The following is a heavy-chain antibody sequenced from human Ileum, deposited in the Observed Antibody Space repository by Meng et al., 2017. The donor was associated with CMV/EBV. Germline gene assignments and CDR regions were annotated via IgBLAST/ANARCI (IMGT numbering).Heavy chain of an antibody. V-gene: IGHV5-51*01. Sequence: GESPKISCKGSGYSFTSYWIGWVRQMPGKGLEWMGIIYPGNSDTRHSPSFQGQVTISADKSISTAYLQWSSLKASDTAMYYYARMTVSNYFDYWGQGTLVTVSS. CDR1: GYSFTSYW. J-gene: IGHJ4*02. CDR3: ARMTVSNYFDY. CDR2: IYPGNSDT. D-gene: IGHD3-16*02.